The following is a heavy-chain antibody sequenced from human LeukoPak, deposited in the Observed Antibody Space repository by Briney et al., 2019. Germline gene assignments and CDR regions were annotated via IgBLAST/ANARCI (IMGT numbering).Heavy chain of an antibody. V-gene: IGHV3-23*01. D-gene: IGHD4-17*01. J-gene: IGHJ4*02. CDR3: AKVTVTKTYYFDY. Sequence: GGSLRLACAASGFTFSSYAMSWVRQAPGKGLEWVSAIGGSGGSTYYADSVKGRFTNSRDNSKNTLYLQMNSLRAEDTAVYYCAKVTVTKTYYFDYWGQGTLVTVSS. CDR2: IGGSGGST. CDR1: GFTFSSYA.